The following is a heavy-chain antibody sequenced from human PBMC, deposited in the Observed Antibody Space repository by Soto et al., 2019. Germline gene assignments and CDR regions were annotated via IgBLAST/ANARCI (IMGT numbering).Heavy chain of an antibody. CDR3: ARRVSDYGGMDV. J-gene: IGHJ6*02. Sequence: GESLKIACKGPGYSFTSYWISWVRQMPGKGLEWMGRIDPSDSYTNYSPSFQGHVKISADKSISTAYLQWSSLKASDTAMYYCARRVSDYGGMDVSGQGTTVPVSS. CDR2: IDPSDSYT. CDR1: GYSFTSYW. V-gene: IGHV5-10-1*01. D-gene: IGHD6-19*01.